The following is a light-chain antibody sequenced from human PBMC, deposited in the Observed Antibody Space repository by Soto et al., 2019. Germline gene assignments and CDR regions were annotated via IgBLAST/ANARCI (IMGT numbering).Light chain of an antibody. CDR3: QQYNNWPPG. V-gene: IGKV3D-15*01. CDR1: QSVSSN. J-gene: IGKJ4*01. Sequence: EIVMTQSPATLSVSPGERATLSCRASQSVSSNLAWYQQKPGQAPRLLIYGASIRATGIPARFSGSGSGTEFTLTISSLQSEDFAVYYCQQYNNWPPGFGGGNKVEIK. CDR2: GAS.